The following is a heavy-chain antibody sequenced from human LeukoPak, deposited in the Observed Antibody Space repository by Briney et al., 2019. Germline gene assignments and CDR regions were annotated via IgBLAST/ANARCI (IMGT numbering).Heavy chain of an antibody. CDR3: ARGFSSWYLSPYYLEY. J-gene: IGHJ4*02. CDR1: GYTFTGYY. D-gene: IGHD6-13*01. V-gene: IGHV1-2*02. Sequence: ASVTVSCKASGYTFTGYYMHWVRQVPGQALEGMGWINPNSGGTNYAQKFQGRVTMTRDTSITTAYTELSRLRSDDTAVYYCARGFSSWYLSPYYLEYCGQGTPVTVSS. CDR2: INPNSGGT.